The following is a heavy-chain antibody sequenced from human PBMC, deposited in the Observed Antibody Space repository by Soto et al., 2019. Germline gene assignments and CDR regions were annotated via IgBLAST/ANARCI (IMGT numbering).Heavy chain of an antibody. CDR2: INPNSGGT. J-gene: IGHJ4*02. Sequence: ASVKVSCKASGYTFTGYYMHWVRQAPGQGLEWVGWINPNSGGTTYAQKFQGRVTMTRDTSITTVYMELSRLRSDDTAVYYCARDVGWRSGREYKVYWGQGTLVTVSS. CDR3: ARDVGWRSGREYKVY. V-gene: IGHV1-2*02. CDR1: GYTFTGYY. D-gene: IGHD3-3*01.